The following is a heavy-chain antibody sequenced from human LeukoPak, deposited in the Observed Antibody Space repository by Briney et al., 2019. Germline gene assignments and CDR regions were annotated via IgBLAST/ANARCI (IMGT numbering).Heavy chain of an antibody. V-gene: IGHV1-24*01. CDR1: GYTLTELS. CDR2: FDPEDGET. Sequence: ASVKVSCKVSGYTLTELSMHWVRQVPGKGLEWMGGFDPEDGETIYAQKFQGRVTMTEDTSTDTAYMELSSLRSEDTAVYYCATEYCSSTSCSESFDYWGQGTLVTVSS. D-gene: IGHD2-2*01. J-gene: IGHJ4*02. CDR3: ATEYCSSTSCSESFDY.